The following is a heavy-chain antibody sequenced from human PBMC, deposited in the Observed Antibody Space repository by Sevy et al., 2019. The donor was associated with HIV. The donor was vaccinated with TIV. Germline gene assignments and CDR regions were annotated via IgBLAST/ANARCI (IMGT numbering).Heavy chain of an antibody. CDR3: ARVGFECSGYYNRGGYFDY. Sequence: GGSLRLSCAASGFTVSSNYMSWVRQAPGKGLEWVSVIYSGGNTYYTDSVKGRFTISRDNSKNTLYLQMNSLRAEDTAVYYCARVGFECSGYYNRGGYFDYWGQGTLVTVSS. CDR1: GFTVSSNY. D-gene: IGHD3-22*01. CDR2: IYSGGNT. J-gene: IGHJ4*02. V-gene: IGHV3-53*01.